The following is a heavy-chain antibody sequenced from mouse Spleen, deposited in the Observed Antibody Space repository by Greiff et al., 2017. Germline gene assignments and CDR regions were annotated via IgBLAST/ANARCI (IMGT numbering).Heavy chain of an antibody. D-gene: IGHD1-1*01. J-gene: IGHJ4*01. Sequence: VQLQHSGAELVKPGASVKMSCKASGYTFTTYPIEWMKQNHGKSLEWIGNFHPYNDDTKYNEKFKGKATLTVEKSSSTVYLELSRLTSDDSAVYYCARGGYGSSYYAMDYWGQGTSVTVSS. CDR2: FHPYNDDT. V-gene: IGHV1-47*01. CDR1: GYTFTTYP. CDR3: ARGGYGSSYYAMDY.